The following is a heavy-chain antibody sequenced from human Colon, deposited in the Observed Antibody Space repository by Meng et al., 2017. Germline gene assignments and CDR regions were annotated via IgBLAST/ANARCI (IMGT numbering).Heavy chain of an antibody. CDR2: SYLSWSP. D-gene: IGHD6-19*01. CDR1: CGYISISKY. CDR3: ARHGGWHFDY. V-gene: IGHV4-4*02. Sequence: PDVLGPVAVVPSASYALACSVTCGYISISKYWNWLRQPPGKGLEWIGQSYLSWSPSYNPSLESRVTISIDKSKKQLSLRLTSVTAADTAIYFCARHGGWHFDYWGQGTLVTVSS. J-gene: IGHJ4*02.